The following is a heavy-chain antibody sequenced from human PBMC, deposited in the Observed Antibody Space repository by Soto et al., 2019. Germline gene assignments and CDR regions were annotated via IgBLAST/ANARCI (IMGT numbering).Heavy chain of an antibody. CDR2: INHSGST. J-gene: IGHJ6*02. CDR1: GGSFSGYY. Sequence: LSLTCAVYGGSFSGYYRSWIRQPPGKGLEWIGEINHSGSTNYNPSLKSRVTISVDTSKNQFSLKLSSVTAADTAVYYCARAHPPRYCTNGVCYMLYYYYYGMDVWGQGTTVTVSS. CDR3: ARAHPPRYCTNGVCYMLYYYYYGMDV. V-gene: IGHV4-34*01. D-gene: IGHD2-8*01.